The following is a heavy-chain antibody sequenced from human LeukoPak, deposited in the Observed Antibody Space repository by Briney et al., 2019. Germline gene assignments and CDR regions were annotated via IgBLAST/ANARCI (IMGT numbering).Heavy chain of an antibody. CDR3: ARAGPYSSGWQYVDY. D-gene: IGHD6-19*01. J-gene: IGHJ4*02. CDR2: IYYSGST. V-gene: IGHV4-4*02. CDR1: GGSISSSNW. Sequence: PSGTLSLTCAVSGGSISSSNWWSWVRQPPGKGLEWIGYIYYSGSTTFNPSLKSRVTMSVDTSKNQFSLKLNSVTAADTAVYYCARAGPYSSGWQYVDYWGQGTLVTVSS.